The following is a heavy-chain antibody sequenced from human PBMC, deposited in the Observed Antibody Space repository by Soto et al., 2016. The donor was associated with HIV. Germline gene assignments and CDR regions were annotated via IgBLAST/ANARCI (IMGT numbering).Heavy chain of an antibody. V-gene: IGHV4-59*01. CDR2: IHHNGNT. CDR1: GVSTSSYY. D-gene: IGHD6-13*01. Sequence: QVQLQESGPGLVKPSETLSLTCSVSGVSTSSYYWSWIRQPPGKGLEWIGYIHHNGNTNSSSSLKSRVTMSVDTSKNEVSLKLTSVSPADTAVYYCARWGVNDGYMTNWYFDLWGLAPWPLSPQ. J-gene: IGHJ2*01. CDR3: ARWGVNDGYMTNWYFDL.